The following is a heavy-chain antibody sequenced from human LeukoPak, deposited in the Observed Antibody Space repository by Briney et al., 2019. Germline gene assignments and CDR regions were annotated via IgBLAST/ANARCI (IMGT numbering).Heavy chain of an antibody. J-gene: IGHJ5*02. CDR1: GGSFSGYY. V-gene: IGHV4-34*01. CDR3: ARGKGRRASSWYLSAVNWFDP. CDR2: INHSGST. D-gene: IGHD6-13*01. Sequence: SETLSLTCAVYGGSFSGYYWSWIRQPPGKGLEWIGEINHSGSTNYNPSLKSRVTISVGTSKDQFSLKLSSVTAADTAVYYCARGKGRRASSWYLSAVNWFDPWGQGTLVTVSS.